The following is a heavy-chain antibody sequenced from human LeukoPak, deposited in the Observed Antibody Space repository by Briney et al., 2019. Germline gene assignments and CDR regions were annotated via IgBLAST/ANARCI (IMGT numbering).Heavy chain of an antibody. J-gene: IGHJ6*03. Sequence: ASVKVSCKASGGTFSSYALSWVRQAPGQGLEWMGGIIPIFGTANYAQKFQGRVTITADESTSTAYMELSSLRSEDTAVYYCARDSLYYYYMDVWGKGTTVTVSS. CDR1: GGTFSSYA. V-gene: IGHV1-69*13. CDR2: IIPIFGTA. CDR3: ARDSLYYYYMDV.